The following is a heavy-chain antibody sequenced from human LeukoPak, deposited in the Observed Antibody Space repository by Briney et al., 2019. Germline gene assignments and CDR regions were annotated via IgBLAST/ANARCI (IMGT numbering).Heavy chain of an antibody. CDR2: IKSKADGETI. V-gene: IGHV3-15*07. CDR3: STLTSRGLSDS. Sequence: PGGSLRLSCAASGFTVSKTFMNWVRQAPGKGLEWVGRIKSKADGETIDYAAPVKGRFTFSRDDSKNMLYLQMNSLKSEDTAVYYCSTLTSRGLSDSWGQGTLVTVSS. CDR1: GFTVSKTF. J-gene: IGHJ4*02. D-gene: IGHD1-20*01.